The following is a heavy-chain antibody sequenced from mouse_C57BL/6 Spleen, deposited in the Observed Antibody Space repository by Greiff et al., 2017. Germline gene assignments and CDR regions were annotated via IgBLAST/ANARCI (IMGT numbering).Heavy chain of an antibody. CDR3: ARHPSTSYYFDY. CDR1: GFTFSSYT. Sequence: DVMLVESGGGLVKPGGSLKLSCAASGFTFSSYTMSWVRQTPEKRLEWVATISGGGGNTYYPDSVKGRFTISRDNAKNTLYLQMSSLRSEDTALYYCARHPSTSYYFDYWGQGTTLTVSS. CDR2: ISGGGGNT. V-gene: IGHV5-9*01. J-gene: IGHJ2*01. D-gene: IGHD5-5*01.